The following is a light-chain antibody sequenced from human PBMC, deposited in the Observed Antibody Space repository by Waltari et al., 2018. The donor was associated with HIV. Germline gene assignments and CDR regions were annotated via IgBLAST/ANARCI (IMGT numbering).Light chain of an antibody. CDR2: EVT. V-gene: IGLV2-8*01. J-gene: IGLJ2*01. CDR3: SSYAPTNNFYVL. Sequence: QSALTQPPSASGSPGQLVTISCPGTSSDIGGYNSISCYQQHPGKAPKLIMTEVTKRPSGVPDRFSGSKSGNTASLTVSGLQAEDEAHYYCSSYAPTNNFYVLFGGGTALTVL. CDR1: SSDIGGYNS.